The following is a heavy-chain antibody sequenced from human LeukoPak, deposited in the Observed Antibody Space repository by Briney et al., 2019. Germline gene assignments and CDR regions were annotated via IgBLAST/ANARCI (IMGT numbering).Heavy chain of an antibody. J-gene: IGHJ4*02. CDR1: GESLNSYY. CDR2: ISYDGSNK. CDR3: AKSYDILTGSDY. V-gene: IGHV3-30*18. Sequence: LSLTCAVYGESLNSYYWSWVRQAPGKGLEWVAVISYDGSNKYYADSVKGRFTISRDNSKNTLYLQMNSLRAEDTAVYYCAKSYDILTGSDYWGQGTLVTVSS. D-gene: IGHD3-9*01.